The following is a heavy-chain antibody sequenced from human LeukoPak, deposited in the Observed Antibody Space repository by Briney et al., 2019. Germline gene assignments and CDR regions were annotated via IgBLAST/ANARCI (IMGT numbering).Heavy chain of an antibody. CDR2: ISPSGDIT. D-gene: IGHD6-19*01. V-gene: IGHV3-23*01. CDR1: GFIFSSHG. J-gene: IGHJ4*02. CDR3: ARDRDNVAGTRGYFDY. Sequence: GSLRLSCAASGFIFSSHGMNWVRQAPGKGLEWVSGISPSGDITYYADSVKGRFTISRDNSKNTVYLQMDSLRFEDAAVYYCARDRDNVAGTRGYFDYWGQGTLITVSS.